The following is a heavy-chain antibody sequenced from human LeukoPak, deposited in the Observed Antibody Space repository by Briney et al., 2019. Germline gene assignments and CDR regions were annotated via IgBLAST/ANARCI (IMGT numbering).Heavy chain of an antibody. CDR3: ARDGRSQQLVSEYFQH. D-gene: IGHD6-13*01. V-gene: IGHV1-18*01. J-gene: IGHJ1*01. Sequence: ASVKVSCKASGYTFTSHGISWVRQAPGQGLEWMGWISAYNGNTNYAQKLQGRVTMTTDTSTSTAYMELRSLRSDDTAVYYCARDGRSQQLVSEYFQHWGQGTLVTVSS. CDR2: ISAYNGNT. CDR1: GYTFTSHG.